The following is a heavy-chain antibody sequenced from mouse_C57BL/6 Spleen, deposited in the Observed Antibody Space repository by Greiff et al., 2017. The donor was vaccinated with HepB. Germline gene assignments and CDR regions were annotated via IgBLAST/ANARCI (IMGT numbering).Heavy chain of an antibody. Sequence: QVQLQQPGAELVMPGASVKLSCKASGYTFTSYWMHWVKQSPGQGLEWIGEIDPSDSYTNYNQKFKGKSTLTVDKSSSTAYMQLSSLTSEDSAVYYCARDYYGSSLYWYFDGWGTGTTVTVSS. J-gene: IGHJ1*03. CDR1: GYTFTSYW. CDR2: IDPSDSYT. CDR3: ARDYYGSSLYWYFDG. V-gene: IGHV1-69*01. D-gene: IGHD1-1*01.